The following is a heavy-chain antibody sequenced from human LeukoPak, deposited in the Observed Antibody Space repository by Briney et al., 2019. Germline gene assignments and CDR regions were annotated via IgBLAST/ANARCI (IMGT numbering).Heavy chain of an antibody. CDR1: GFTFSDYY. D-gene: IGHD3-3*01. V-gene: IGHV3-11*04. J-gene: IGHJ6*03. Sequence: GGSLRLSCAASGFTFSDYYMSWIRQAPGKGLEWVSYISSSGSTIYYADSVKGRFTISRDNAKNSLYLQMNSLRAEDTAAYYCARYSDYDFWSGYQYYYMDVWGKGTTVTVSS. CDR3: ARYSDYDFWSGYQYYYMDV. CDR2: ISSSGSTI.